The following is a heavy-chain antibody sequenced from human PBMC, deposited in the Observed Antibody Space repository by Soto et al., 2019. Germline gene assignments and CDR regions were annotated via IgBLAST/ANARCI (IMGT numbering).Heavy chain of an antibody. CDR2: ISYDGSNK. CDR1: GFTFSSYA. CDR3: ARGFSTVTKMADY. V-gene: IGHV3-30-3*01. Sequence: QVQLVESGGGVVQPGRSLRLSCAASGFTFSSYAMHWVRQAPGKGLEWVAVISYDGSNKYYADSVKGRFTISRDNSKNTLYLQMNSLRAEDTAVYYCARGFSTVTKMADYWGQGTLVTVSS. D-gene: IGHD4-17*01. J-gene: IGHJ4*02.